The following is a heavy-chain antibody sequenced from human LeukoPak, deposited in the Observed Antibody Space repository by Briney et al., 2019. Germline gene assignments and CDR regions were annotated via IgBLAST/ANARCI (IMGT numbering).Heavy chain of an antibody. CDR3: ARGLWFGELLQPPFDY. J-gene: IGHJ4*02. CDR1: GGSLSGYY. D-gene: IGHD3-10*01. Sequence: SETLSLTCAVYGGSLSGYYWSWIRQPPGKGLEWIGEINHSGSTNYNPSLKSRVTISVDTSKNQFSLKLSSVTAADTAVYYCARGLWFGELLQPPFDYWGQGTLVTVTS. V-gene: IGHV4-34*01. CDR2: INHSGST.